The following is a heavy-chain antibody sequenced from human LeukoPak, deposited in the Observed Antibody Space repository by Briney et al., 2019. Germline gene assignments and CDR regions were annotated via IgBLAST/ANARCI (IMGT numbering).Heavy chain of an antibody. CDR3: ASTEMATISSDY. V-gene: IGHV4-34*01. J-gene: IGHJ4*02. CDR2: INHSGST. Sequence: SETLSLTCAVYGGSFSGYYWSWIRQPPGKWLEWIGEINHSGSTNYNPSLKSRVTISVDTSKNQFSLKLSSVTVADTAVYYCASTEMATISSDYWGQGTLVTVSS. CDR1: GGSFSGYY. D-gene: IGHD5-24*01.